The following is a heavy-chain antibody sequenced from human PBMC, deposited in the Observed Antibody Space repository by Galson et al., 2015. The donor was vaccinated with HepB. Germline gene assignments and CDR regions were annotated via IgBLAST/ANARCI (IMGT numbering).Heavy chain of an antibody. CDR3: ARYYYDSSGYPGRWYYYYYMDV. V-gene: IGHV3-7*01. D-gene: IGHD3-22*01. Sequence: SLRLSCAASGFTFTSYWMSWVRQAPGKGLEWVANIKQDGSEKYYVDSVKGRFTISRDNAKNSLYLQMNSLRAEDTAVYYCARYYYDSSGYPGRWYYYYYMDVWGKGTTVTVSS. J-gene: IGHJ6*03. CDR2: IKQDGSEK. CDR1: GFTFTSYW.